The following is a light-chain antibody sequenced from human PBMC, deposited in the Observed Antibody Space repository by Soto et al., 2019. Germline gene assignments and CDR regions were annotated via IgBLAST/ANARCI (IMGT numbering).Light chain of an antibody. V-gene: IGKV3-15*01. J-gene: IGKJ4*01. Sequence: ELVMTQSPATLSVSPGERATLSCRASQSISINLAWYQHKPGRAPSLLVYGASTRATGIPARFSGNGSGTEVTITISSLQSEDGEVYYGQQYGYSPITFGGGTKVDI. CDR1: QSISIN. CDR3: QQYGYSPIT. CDR2: GAS.